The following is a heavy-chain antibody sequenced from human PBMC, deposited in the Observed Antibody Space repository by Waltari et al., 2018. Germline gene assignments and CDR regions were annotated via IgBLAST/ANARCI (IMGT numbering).Heavy chain of an antibody. Sequence: QVQLQQWGAGLLKPSETLSLTCAVYGGSFSGYYWSWIRQPPGKGLEWIGEINHSGSTNYNPSLKSRVTISVDTSKNQFSLKLSSVTAADTAVYYCARATEKQQRRRGDWFDPWGQGTLVTVSS. CDR2: INHSGST. CDR3: ARATEKQQRRRGDWFDP. J-gene: IGHJ5*02. D-gene: IGHD6-13*01. V-gene: IGHV4-34*01. CDR1: GGSFSGYY.